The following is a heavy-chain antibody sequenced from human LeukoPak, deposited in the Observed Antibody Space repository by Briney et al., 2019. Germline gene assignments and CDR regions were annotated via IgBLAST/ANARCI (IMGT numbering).Heavy chain of an antibody. CDR2: IYYSGST. CDR3: ARGVRRSGRLQWVPHFDY. J-gene: IGHJ4*02. CDR1: GGSISSYY. Sequence: SSETLSLTCTVSGGSISSYYWSWIRQPPGKGLEWIGYIYYSGSTNYNPSLKSRVTISVDTSKNQFSLKLSSVTAADTAVYYCARGVRRSGRLQWVPHFDYWGQGTLVTVSS. V-gene: IGHV4-59*01. D-gene: IGHD5-24*01.